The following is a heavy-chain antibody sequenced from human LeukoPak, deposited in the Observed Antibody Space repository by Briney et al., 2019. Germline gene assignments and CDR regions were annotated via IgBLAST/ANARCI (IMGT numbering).Heavy chain of an antibody. CDR2: IKQDGSEK. J-gene: IGHJ4*02. D-gene: IGHD1-14*01. V-gene: IGHV3-7*04. CDR3: ARGYMMAD. CDR1: GFTFSSSI. Sequence: PGGSLILSCEASGFTFSSSIMTWVRQAPGKGLEWVANIKQDGSEKYYVDSVKGRFTISRDNAKNPLCLQMNSLRAEDTAVYYCARGYMMADWGQGTLVTVSS.